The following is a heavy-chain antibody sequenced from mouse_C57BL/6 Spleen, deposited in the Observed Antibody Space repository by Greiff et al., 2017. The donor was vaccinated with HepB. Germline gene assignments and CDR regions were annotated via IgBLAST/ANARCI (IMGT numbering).Heavy chain of an antibody. V-gene: IGHV1-42*01. CDR1: GYSFTGYY. D-gene: IGHD6-1*01. Sequence: VQLQQSGPELVKPGASVKISCKASGYSFTGYYMNWVKQSPEKSLEWIGEINPSTGGTTYNQKFKAKATLTVDKSSSKAYMQLKSLTSEDSAVYYCARSPLRDYAMDYWGQGTSVTVSS. CDR2: INPSTGGT. J-gene: IGHJ4*01. CDR3: ARSPLRDYAMDY.